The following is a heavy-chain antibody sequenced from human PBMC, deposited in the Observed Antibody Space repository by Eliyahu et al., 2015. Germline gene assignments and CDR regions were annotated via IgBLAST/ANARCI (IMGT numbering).Heavy chain of an antibody. CDR1: GFSLSTGTVG. J-gene: IGHJ3*01. Sequence: SGFSLSTGTVGVAWIRQPPGKALEWLAVIYWDNDKRYTSSLKSRLTIDKDTSKNQVVLTMTDMDPVDTATYYCAHLMITYGGVVANDAFDVWGQGTMVTVSS. CDR3: AHLMITYGGVVANDAFDV. CDR2: IYWDNDK. D-gene: IGHD3-16*02. V-gene: IGHV2-5*02.